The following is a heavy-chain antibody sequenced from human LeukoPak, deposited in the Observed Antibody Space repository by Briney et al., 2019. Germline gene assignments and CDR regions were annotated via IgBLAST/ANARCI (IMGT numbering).Heavy chain of an antibody. CDR3: ARGRDGYNPDAFDI. J-gene: IGHJ3*02. CDR1: GFTLSGHW. D-gene: IGHD5-24*01. V-gene: IGHV3-74*01. Sequence: GGSLRLSCAASGFTLSGHWMHWVRQTPGKGLVWVSHINGDGSTINYADSVKGRFTISRDNAKNTPYLQMNSLRAEDTAVYYCARGRDGYNPDAFDIWGQGTMVTVSS. CDR2: INGDGSTI.